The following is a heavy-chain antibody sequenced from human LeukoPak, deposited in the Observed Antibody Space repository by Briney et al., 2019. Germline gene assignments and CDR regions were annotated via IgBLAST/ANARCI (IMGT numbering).Heavy chain of an antibody. CDR2: INPSGGST. D-gene: IGHD2-2*01. V-gene: IGHV1-46*01. J-gene: IGHJ3*02. Sequence: GASVKVSCKASGYSFTNYYMHWVRQAPGQGLEWMGLINPSGGSTSYAQKFQGRVTMTRDTSTSTVYMELSSLRSEDTAAYYCARAGQYQLLFVAFDIWGQGTIVTVSS. CDR3: ARAGQYQLLFVAFDI. CDR1: GYSFTNYY.